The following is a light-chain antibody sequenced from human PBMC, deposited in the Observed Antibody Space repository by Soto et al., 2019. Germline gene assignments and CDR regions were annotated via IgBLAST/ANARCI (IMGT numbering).Light chain of an antibody. CDR3: CSYAGTTYV. Sequence: QSVLTQPASVSGSPGQSITLSCTGTSSDVGSYNLVSWYQQHPGKAPKLVIYEVSKRPSGVSNRFSGSKSGNTASLTISGLQAEDEADYYCCSYAGTTYVFGTGTKVTVL. CDR1: SSDVGSYNL. J-gene: IGLJ1*01. V-gene: IGLV2-23*02. CDR2: EVS.